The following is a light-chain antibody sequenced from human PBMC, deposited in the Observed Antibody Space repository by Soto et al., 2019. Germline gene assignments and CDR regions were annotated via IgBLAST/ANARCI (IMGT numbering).Light chain of an antibody. CDR3: QSYISPPFS. CDR2: AAS. V-gene: IGKV1-27*01. CDR1: QDISNN. J-gene: IGKJ3*01. Sequence: DIQMTQSPSSLSASVGDRVTITCRASQDISNNLAWYQREPGKVTKLLIYAASTLHSGVPSRFSCSGSGTDFTLTISSLQPEDVATYCCQSYISPPFSFGLGTKVLI.